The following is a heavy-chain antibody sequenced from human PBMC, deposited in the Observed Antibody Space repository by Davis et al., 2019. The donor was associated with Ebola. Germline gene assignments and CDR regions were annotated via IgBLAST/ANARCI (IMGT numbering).Heavy chain of an antibody. D-gene: IGHD3-22*01. CDR2: IYYSGGT. CDR3: ARLSMIVVVDAFDI. J-gene: IGHJ3*02. Sequence: GSLRLSCVVYGGSFSGYYWSWIRQPPGKGLEWIGYIYYSGGTNYNPSLKSRVTISVDTSKNQFSLKLSSVTAADTAVYYCARLSMIVVVDAFDIWGQGTMVTVSS. V-gene: IGHV4-59*08. CDR1: GGSFSGYY.